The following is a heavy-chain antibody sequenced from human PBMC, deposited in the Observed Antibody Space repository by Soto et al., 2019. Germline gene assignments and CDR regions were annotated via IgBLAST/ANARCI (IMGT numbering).Heavy chain of an antibody. Sequence: QVQLQESGPGLVKPSQTLSLTCTVSGGSISSGGYYWSWIRQHPGKGLEWIGYIYYSGSTYYNPSLQGRVTISVHTSKNQCSLKLSSVTAADTAVYYCARDSDSSSWYWFDPWGQGTLVTVSS. CDR1: GGSISSGGYY. CDR2: IYYSGST. V-gene: IGHV4-31*03. D-gene: IGHD6-13*01. CDR3: ARDSDSSSWYWFDP. J-gene: IGHJ5*02.